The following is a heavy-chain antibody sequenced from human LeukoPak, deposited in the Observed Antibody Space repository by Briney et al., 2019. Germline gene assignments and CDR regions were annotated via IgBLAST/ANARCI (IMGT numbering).Heavy chain of an antibody. CDR1: RGSISSLY. V-gene: IGHV4-59*11. J-gene: IGHJ4*02. CDR3: ARGRGYSYGSPLDY. CDR2: IYYTGST. Sequence: PSETLSLTCTVSRGSISSLYWSWIRQPPGKGLEWIVNIYYTGSTNYNPSLKSRVTISVDTSKNQFSLKLSSVTAADTAVYYCARGRGYSYGSPLDYWGQGSLVTVSS. D-gene: IGHD5-18*01.